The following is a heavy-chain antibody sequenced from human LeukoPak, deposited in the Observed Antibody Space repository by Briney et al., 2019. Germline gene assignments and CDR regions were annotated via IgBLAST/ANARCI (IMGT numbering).Heavy chain of an antibody. CDR1: GGSFSGYY. J-gene: IGHJ4*02. Sequence: NSSETLSLTCAVYGGSFSGYYWSWIRQPPGKGLEWIGEINHSGSTNYNPSLKSRVTISVDRSKNQFSLKLSSVTAADTTVYYCARAQSSSTSWLNWGQGTLVTVSS. V-gene: IGHV4-34*01. CDR3: ARAQSSSTSWLN. D-gene: IGHD2-2*01. CDR2: INHSGST.